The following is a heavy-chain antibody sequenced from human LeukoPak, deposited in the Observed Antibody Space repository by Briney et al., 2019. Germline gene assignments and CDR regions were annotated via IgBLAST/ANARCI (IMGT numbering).Heavy chain of an antibody. CDR2: TNPSGGST. CDR1: GYTFTSYY. V-gene: IGHV1-46*01. Sequence: ASVKVSCKASGYTFTSYYMHWVRQAPGQGLEWMGITNPSGGSTSYAQKFQGRATMTRDTSTSTVYMELSSLRSEDTAVYYCARVLEEALDYWGQGTLVTVSS. CDR3: ARVLEEALDY. D-gene: IGHD3-3*02. J-gene: IGHJ4*02.